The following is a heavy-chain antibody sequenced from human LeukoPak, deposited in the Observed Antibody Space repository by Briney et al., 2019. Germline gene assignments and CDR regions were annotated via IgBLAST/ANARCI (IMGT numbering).Heavy chain of an antibody. D-gene: IGHD4-17*01. CDR3: ARGRDGDYYCDY. CDR1: GYTFTSYG. Sequence: ASVKVSCRASGYTFTSYGINWVRQAPGQGLEWMGWISAYNGNTNYAQKLQGRVTMTTDTSTTTAYMELRSLRSDDTAVYYCARGRDGDYYCDYWGQGTLVTVSS. J-gene: IGHJ4*02. CDR2: ISAYNGNT. V-gene: IGHV1-18*01.